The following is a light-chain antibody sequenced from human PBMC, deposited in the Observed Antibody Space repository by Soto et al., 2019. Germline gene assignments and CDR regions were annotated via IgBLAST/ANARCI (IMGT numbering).Light chain of an antibody. CDR3: QQYHNLWS. CDR1: QNIYSN. Sequence: IALTQSPATVSVSPGDRVTLSCWASQNIYSNLGWYQQRPGQAPRLMIYRASARPTGIPARFSGSGSGTEFTLTISSLQSEDFATYYCQQYHNLWSFGRGTKVEIK. CDR2: RAS. J-gene: IGKJ1*01. V-gene: IGKV3-15*01.